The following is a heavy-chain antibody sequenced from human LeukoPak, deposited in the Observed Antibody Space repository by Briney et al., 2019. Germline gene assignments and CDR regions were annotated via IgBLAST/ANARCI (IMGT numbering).Heavy chain of an antibody. D-gene: IGHD6-6*01. CDR2: MKEDGSEK. Sequence: GGSLRLSCAASGFTFSNYWMSWVRQAPGKGLEWVASMKEDGSEKYYVDSVKGRFTISRDNAKNSLYLQMNSLRAEDTAVYYCARDIAHSSSSDYWGQGTLVTVSS. CDR3: ARDIAHSSSSDY. CDR1: GFTFSNYW. V-gene: IGHV3-7*01. J-gene: IGHJ4*02.